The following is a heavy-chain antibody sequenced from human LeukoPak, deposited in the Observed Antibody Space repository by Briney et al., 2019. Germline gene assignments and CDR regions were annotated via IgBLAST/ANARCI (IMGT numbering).Heavy chain of an antibody. CDR2: ISGSGGST. CDR3: AKDLGRGYGSGRPPVCYFDY. D-gene: IGHD3-10*01. J-gene: IGHJ4*02. CDR1: GFTFSSYG. V-gene: IGHV3-23*01. Sequence: PGGSLRLSCAASGFTFSSYGMSWVRQAPGKGLEWVSAISGSGGSTYYADSVKGRFTISRDNSKNTLYLQMNSLRAEDTAVYYCAKDLGRGYGSGRPPVCYFDYWGQGTLVTVSS.